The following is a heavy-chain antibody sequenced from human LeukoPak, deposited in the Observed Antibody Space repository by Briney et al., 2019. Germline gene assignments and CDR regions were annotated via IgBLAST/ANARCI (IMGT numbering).Heavy chain of an antibody. CDR2: IKQDGSEK. D-gene: IGHD6-19*01. CDR1: GFTFSSHW. V-gene: IGHV3-7*03. CDR3: ARLGEQWLVLDY. Sequence: GGSLRLSCAASGFTFSSHWMSWVRQAPGKGLEWVANIKQDGSEKYYVDSVKGRFTISRDNAKNSLYLQMNSLRAEDTAVYYCARLGEQWLVLDYWGQGTLVTVSS. J-gene: IGHJ4*02.